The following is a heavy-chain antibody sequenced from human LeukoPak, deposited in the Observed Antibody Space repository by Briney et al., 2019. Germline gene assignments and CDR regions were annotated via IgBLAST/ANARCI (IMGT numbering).Heavy chain of an antibody. CDR3: ATPFFYYSDSSNYYDY. Sequence: GGSLRLSCAASGFTFSSYAMHWVRQAPGKGLEWVAVISYDGSNKYYADSVKGRFTISRDNAKNSLYLQMNSLRVEDTAVYYCATPFFYYSDSSNYYDYWGQGTLVTVSS. CDR2: ISYDGSNK. CDR1: GFTFSSYA. J-gene: IGHJ4*02. V-gene: IGHV3-30*04. D-gene: IGHD3-22*01.